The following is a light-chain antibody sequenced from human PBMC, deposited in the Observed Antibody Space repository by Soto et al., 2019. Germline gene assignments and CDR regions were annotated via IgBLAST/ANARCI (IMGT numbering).Light chain of an antibody. Sequence: QSVLTQPASVSGSPGQSITISCTGSSSDVGGYNYVSWYQQHPGTAPKLMIYEVSNRPSGISNRFSGSKSGNTASLTLSGLQAEDEADYYCSSYTSCSTLVFGGGTKVTVL. CDR1: SSDVGGYNY. V-gene: IGLV2-14*01. J-gene: IGLJ2*01. CDR3: SSYTSCSTLV. CDR2: EVS.